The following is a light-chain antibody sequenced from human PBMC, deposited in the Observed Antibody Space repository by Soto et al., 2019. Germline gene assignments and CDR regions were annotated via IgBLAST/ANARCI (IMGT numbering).Light chain of an antibody. Sequence: QSALTQPASVSGSPGQSITISCTGTSSDVGGYNYVSWYQQHPGKAPKLMIYDVSNRPSGVSNRFSGSKSGNTASLTISGRQAEDEADYYCSSYTSSSTPLFGGGTQLTVL. J-gene: IGLJ7*01. CDR2: DVS. CDR3: SSYTSSSTPL. CDR1: SSDVGGYNY. V-gene: IGLV2-14*01.